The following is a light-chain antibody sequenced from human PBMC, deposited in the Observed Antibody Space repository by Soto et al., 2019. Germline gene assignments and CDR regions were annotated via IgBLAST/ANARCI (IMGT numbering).Light chain of an antibody. CDR3: QQSYSTTIS. Sequence: DIQMTESASSLSASVGDTVTITCRASQSISSHLNWYQQKPGKAPNLLMYTASNLQSGVPSRFSGSGSGTDFTLTISSLKPEDFATYYCQQSYSTTISFCQGTRLEI. CDR1: QSISSH. J-gene: IGKJ5*01. V-gene: IGKV1-39*01. CDR2: TAS.